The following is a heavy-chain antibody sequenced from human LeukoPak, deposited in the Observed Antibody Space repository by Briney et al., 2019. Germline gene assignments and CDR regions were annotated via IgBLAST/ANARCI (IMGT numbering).Heavy chain of an antibody. CDR3: AKDLIVGATGTIDY. CDR1: GFTFSSYA. V-gene: IGHV3-30*04. D-gene: IGHD1-26*01. Sequence: PGGSLRLSCAASGFTFSSYAMHWVRQAPGKGLEWVAVISYDGSNIYYADSVKGRFTISRDNSKNTLYLQMNSLRAEDTAVYYCAKDLIVGATGTIDYWGQGTLVTVSS. CDR2: ISYDGSNI. J-gene: IGHJ4*02.